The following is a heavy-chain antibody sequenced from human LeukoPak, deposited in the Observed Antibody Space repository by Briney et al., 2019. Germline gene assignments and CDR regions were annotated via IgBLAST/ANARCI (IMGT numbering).Heavy chain of an antibody. D-gene: IGHD5-18*01. V-gene: IGHV3-33*08. CDR3: ARATAMVPKHYFDY. CDR1: GFTFDDYA. Sequence: GGSLRLSCAASGFTFDDYAMHWVRQAPGKGLEWVAVIWYDGSNKYYADSVKGRFTISRDNSKNTLYLQMNSLRAEDTAVYYCARATAMVPKHYFDYWGQGTLVTVSS. CDR2: IWYDGSNK. J-gene: IGHJ4*02.